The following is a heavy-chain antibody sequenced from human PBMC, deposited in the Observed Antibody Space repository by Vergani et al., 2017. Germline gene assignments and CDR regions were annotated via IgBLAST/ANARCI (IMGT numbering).Heavy chain of an antibody. CDR1: DSSIMTNPY. CDR2: IHHSGDT. V-gene: IGHV4-38-2*01. D-gene: IGHD3-10*01. Sequence: QVQLQESGPGLVKPSEPLTLTCDVSDSSIMTNPYWGWFRQSPGQGLEWIVCIHHSGDTHYNSSLKSRVSISIVSSSKFSLRLTSVTAADTAIYYCAGHRGSGGFVPSSYFYGMDVWGHGTTVTVSS. J-gene: IGHJ6*02. CDR3: AGHRGSGGFVPSSYFYGMDV.